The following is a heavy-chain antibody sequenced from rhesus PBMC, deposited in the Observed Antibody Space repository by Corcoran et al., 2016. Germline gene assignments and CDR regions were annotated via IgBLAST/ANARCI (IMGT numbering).Heavy chain of an antibody. Sequence: EVQLVQSGAEVKRPGESLRISCKTSGYSFTASCIGWFGPMPGKGLEWMGRIKPGDTENRNNPSFQGHVTISADKSISTTYRQWSSLKASDTATYYCTKAGVDTTTDHDYWGQGVLVTVSS. CDR1: GYSFTASC. J-gene: IGHJ4*01. CDR2: IKPGDTEN. V-gene: IGHV5S1*01. D-gene: IGHD5-12*01. CDR3: TKAGVDTTTDHDY.